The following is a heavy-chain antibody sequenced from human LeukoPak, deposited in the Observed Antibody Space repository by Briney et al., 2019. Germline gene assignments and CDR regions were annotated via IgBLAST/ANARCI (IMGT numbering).Heavy chain of an antibody. CDR3: ARYTRGRNGMDV. D-gene: IGHD1-26*01. J-gene: IGHJ6*02. Sequence: SETLSLTCTVSGGSITSYYWSWIRQPPGKGLEWIGYIYYSGSTNYNPSLKSRVTISVNTSKNQFSLKLSSVTAADTAVYYCARYTRGRNGMDVWGQGTTVTVSS. CDR2: IYYSGST. CDR1: GGSITSYY. V-gene: IGHV4-59*08.